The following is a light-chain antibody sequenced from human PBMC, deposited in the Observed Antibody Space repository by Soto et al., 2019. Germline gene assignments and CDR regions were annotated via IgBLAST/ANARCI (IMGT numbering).Light chain of an antibody. Sequence: DLVMTQSPLSLPVTPGEPASISCRSSQSLLHSNGYNYLDWYLQKPGQSPQLLIYLGSNRASGVPDRFSGSGSGTDFTLKISRVEAEDVGVYYCMQALQTGVTFGPGTKVDIK. V-gene: IGKV2-28*01. CDR2: LGS. J-gene: IGKJ3*01. CDR1: QSLLHSNGYNY. CDR3: MQALQTGVT.